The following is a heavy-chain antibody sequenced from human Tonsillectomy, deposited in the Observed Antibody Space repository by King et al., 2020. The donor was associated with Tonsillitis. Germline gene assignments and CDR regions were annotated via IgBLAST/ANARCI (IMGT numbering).Heavy chain of an antibody. Sequence: VQLVESGGGLVQPGGSLRLSCAASGFTFSSYAMSWVRQAPGKGLEWVSAISGSGGSTYYADSVKGRFTISRDNSKNTLYLQMNSLRAEDTAVYYCAKAEGIAVAGSYYHGMDVWGQGTTVTVSS. V-gene: IGHV3-23*04. CDR3: AKAEGIAVAGSYYHGMDV. D-gene: IGHD6-19*01. CDR2: ISGSGGST. J-gene: IGHJ6*02. CDR1: GFTFSSYA.